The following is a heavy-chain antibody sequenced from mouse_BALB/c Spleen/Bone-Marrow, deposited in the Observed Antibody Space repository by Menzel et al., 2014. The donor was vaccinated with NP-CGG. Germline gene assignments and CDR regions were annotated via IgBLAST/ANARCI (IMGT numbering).Heavy chain of an antibody. CDR1: GFDFXRYW. Sequence: EVKVVESGGGLVQPGGSLKLSCAASGFDFXRYWMTWVRQAPGKGLEWIGEINPASSTINYTPSLKDKFIISRDNAKNTLYLQKSKVRSEDTALYYCAKNYYYGYVAYWGQGTLVTVSA. D-gene: IGHD1-2*01. V-gene: IGHV4-1*02. CDR2: INPASSTI. J-gene: IGHJ3*01. CDR3: AKNYYYGYVAY.